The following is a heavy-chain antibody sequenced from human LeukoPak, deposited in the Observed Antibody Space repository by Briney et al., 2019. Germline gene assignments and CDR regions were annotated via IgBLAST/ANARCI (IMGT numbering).Heavy chain of an antibody. V-gene: IGHV5-51*01. J-gene: IGHJ4*02. CDR1: GYSFTTYL. D-gene: IGHD2-15*01. CDR2: IYPGDSDT. CDR3: ARARYCSGGSCYAEY. Sequence: GGSLKISCKGSGYSFTTYLIGWVGQMPGESLEWMGVIYPGDSDTRYSPSFQGQVTISVDKSISTAYLQWSSLKASDTAMYYCARARYCSGGSCYAEYWGQGTLVTVSS.